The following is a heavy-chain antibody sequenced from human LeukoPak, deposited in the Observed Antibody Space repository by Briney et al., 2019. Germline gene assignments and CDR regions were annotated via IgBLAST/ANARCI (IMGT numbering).Heavy chain of an antibody. CDR1: GFTFSTYP. D-gene: IGHD2-15*01. CDR2: ISSNGGST. V-gene: IGHV3-64*01. J-gene: IGHJ4*02. Sequence: GGSLRLSCEASGFTFSTYPMHWVRQAPGKGLEYVSAISSNGGSTYYANSVKGRFTISRDNSKNTLYLQMGILRAEDMAVYYCARVSGRYSSGYIDYWGQGTLVTVSS. CDR3: ARVSGRYSSGYIDY.